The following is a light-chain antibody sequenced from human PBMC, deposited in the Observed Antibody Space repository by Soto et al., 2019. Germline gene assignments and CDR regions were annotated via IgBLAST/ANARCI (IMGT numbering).Light chain of an antibody. Sequence: SYELTQPPSVSVSPGQTARITCSGDALPKQYAFWYQQKPGQAPVLVIYKDSERPSGIPERFSGSISGTIVTLTISGVQAEDEADYYCQSADSSGTYVVFGGGTKLTVL. V-gene: IGLV3-25*03. J-gene: IGLJ2*01. CDR2: KDS. CDR1: ALPKQY. CDR3: QSADSSGTYVV.